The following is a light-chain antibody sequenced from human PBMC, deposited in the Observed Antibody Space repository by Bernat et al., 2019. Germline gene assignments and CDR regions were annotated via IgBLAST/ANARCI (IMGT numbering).Light chain of an antibody. V-gene: IGKV3-20*01. Sequence: EIVLTQSPGTLSLSPGERATLSCRASQSVSSSYLAWYQQKPGQAPRLLIYGASSGATGIPDRFSGSGSGTDFSLTISSLEPEDFAVYYCQQYSSSRWTFGQGTKVEIK. CDR1: QSVSSSY. J-gene: IGKJ1*01. CDR2: GAS. CDR3: QQYSSSRWT.